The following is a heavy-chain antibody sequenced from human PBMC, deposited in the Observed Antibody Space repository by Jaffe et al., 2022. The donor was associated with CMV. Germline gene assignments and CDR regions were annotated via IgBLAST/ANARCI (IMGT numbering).Heavy chain of an antibody. V-gene: IGHV4-34*01. Sequence: QVQLQQWGAGLLKPSETLSLTCAVYGGSFSGYYWSWIRQPPGKGLEWIGEINHSGSTNYNPSLKSRVTISVDTSKNQFSLKLSSVTAADTAVYYCARGKGNCSSTSCYNWFDPWGQGTLVTVSS. CDR3: ARGKGNCSSTSCYNWFDP. D-gene: IGHD2-2*01. CDR2: INHSGST. CDR1: GGSFSGYY. J-gene: IGHJ5*02.